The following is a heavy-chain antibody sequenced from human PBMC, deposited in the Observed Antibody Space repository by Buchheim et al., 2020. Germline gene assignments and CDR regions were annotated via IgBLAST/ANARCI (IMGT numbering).Heavy chain of an antibody. Sequence: QVQLQQWGAGLLKPSETLSLTCAVYGGSFSGYYWSWIRQPPGKGREWIGEINHSGSTNYNPSLKSRVTKYVETSTNQFSLKLSSVTAADTAVYYCARGRREMATRHLLDYWGQGTL. CDR1: GGSFSGYY. CDR2: INHSGST. J-gene: IGHJ4*02. D-gene: IGHD5-24*01. V-gene: IGHV4-34*01. CDR3: ARGRREMATRHLLDY.